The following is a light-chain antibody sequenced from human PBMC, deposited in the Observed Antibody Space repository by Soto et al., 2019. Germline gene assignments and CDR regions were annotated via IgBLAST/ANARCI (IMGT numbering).Light chain of an antibody. J-gene: IGLJ1*01. CDR2: EVN. Sequence: QSALTQPASLSGSPGQSITISCTGTSSDIGAYDYVSWFQQHPGKAPKLMISEVNNRPSGVSNRFSGSKSGNTAYLTISGLQAEDEVDYYCSSYTSSGTYVFGPGTKLTVL. CDR3: SSYTSSGTYV. V-gene: IGLV2-14*01. CDR1: SSDIGAYDY.